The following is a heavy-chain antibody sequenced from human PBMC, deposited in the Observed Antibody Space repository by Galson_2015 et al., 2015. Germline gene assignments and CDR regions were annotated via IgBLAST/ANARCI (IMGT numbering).Heavy chain of an antibody. Sequence: SLRLSCAASGFTFSSYAMHWVRQAPGKGLEWVAVISYDGSNKYYADSVKGRFTISRDNSKNTLYLQMNSLRAEDTAVYYCARSTHGYYGDDTHSDYWGQGTLVTVSS. D-gene: IGHD4-17*01. CDR1: GFTFSSYA. CDR2: ISYDGSNK. J-gene: IGHJ4*02. V-gene: IGHV3-30-3*01. CDR3: ARSTHGYYGDDTHSDY.